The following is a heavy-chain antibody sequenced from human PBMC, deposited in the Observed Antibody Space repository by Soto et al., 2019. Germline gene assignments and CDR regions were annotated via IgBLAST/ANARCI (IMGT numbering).Heavy chain of an antibody. CDR2: INHSGST. V-gene: IGHV4-34*01. D-gene: IGHD6-13*01. CDR3: ARLPPRYSSSWYGHYYYGMDV. CDR1: GGSFSGYY. J-gene: IGHJ6*02. Sequence: SETLSLTCAVYGGSFSGYYWSWIRQPPGKGLEWIGEINHSGSTNYNPSLKSRVTISVDTSKNQFSLKLSSVTAADTAVYYYARLPPRYSSSWYGHYYYGMDVWGQGTTVTVSS.